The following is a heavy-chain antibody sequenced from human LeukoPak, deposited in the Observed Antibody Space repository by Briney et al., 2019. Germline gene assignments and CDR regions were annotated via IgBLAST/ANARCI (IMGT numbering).Heavy chain of an antibody. V-gene: IGHV3-23*01. Sequence: GGSLRLSCAASRFTFSSYAMSWVRQAPGKGLEWVSVISATDGSTYYADSVKGRFTISRDNAKNSLYLQMNSLRAEDTAVYYCAELGITMIGGVWGKATTVTISS. CDR1: RFTFSSYA. CDR3: AELGITMIGGV. D-gene: IGHD3-10*02. J-gene: IGHJ6*04. CDR2: ISATDGST.